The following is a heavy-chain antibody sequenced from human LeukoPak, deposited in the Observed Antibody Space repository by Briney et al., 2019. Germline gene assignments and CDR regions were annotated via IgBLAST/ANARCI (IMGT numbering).Heavy chain of an antibody. Sequence: GASVKVSCKASGYSFTGYYMHWVRQAPGQGLEWMGWINPNSGVTNYAQKFQGRVTMTRDTSIRTAYMDLSRLRSDDTAMYYCARDVRRHSSGWDRPLFDYWGQGTLVTVSS. CDR2: INPNSGVT. V-gene: IGHV1-2*02. CDR3: ARDVRRHSSGWDRPLFDY. J-gene: IGHJ4*02. D-gene: IGHD6-19*01. CDR1: GYSFTGYY.